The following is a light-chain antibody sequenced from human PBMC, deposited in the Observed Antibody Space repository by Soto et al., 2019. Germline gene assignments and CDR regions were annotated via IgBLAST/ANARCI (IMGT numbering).Light chain of an antibody. CDR2: GAS. CDR3: QQRSNWPTWT. J-gene: IGKJ1*01. V-gene: IGKV3D-20*02. CDR1: QSVFSSY. Sequence: EIVLTQSPGTLSLSPGERATLSCRASQSVFSSYLAWYQQKPGLAPRLLIYGASSRATGIPDRFRGSGSGTDFTLTISSLEPEDFAVYYCQQRSNWPTWTFGQGTKVDI.